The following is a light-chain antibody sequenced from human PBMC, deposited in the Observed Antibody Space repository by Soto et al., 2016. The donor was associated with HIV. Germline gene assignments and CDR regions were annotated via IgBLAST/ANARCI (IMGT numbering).Light chain of an antibody. Sequence: DIQMTQSPSSVSASVGDRVTITCRASQGINKWLAWYQQKPGKAPNLLIYKASNLESGVPSRFSGGGSGTEFTLTISSLQPDDFATYYCQQYQTEEGTFGQGTTVEIK. CDR3: QQYQTEEGT. V-gene: IGKV1-5*03. J-gene: IGKJ1*01. CDR1: QGINKW. CDR2: KAS.